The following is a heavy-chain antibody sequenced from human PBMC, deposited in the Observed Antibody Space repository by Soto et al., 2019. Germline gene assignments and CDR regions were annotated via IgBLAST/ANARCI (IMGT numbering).Heavy chain of an antibody. CDR1: GFTVSRNY. V-gene: IGHV3-53*01. CDR3: ASEVGGYPYGGAY. CDR2: IYSGGRT. D-gene: IGHD6-19*01. J-gene: IGHJ4*02. Sequence: GGSLRLSCAASGFTVSRNYMSWVRQAPGKGLEWVSVIYSGGRTYYADSVKGRFTISRDNSKNTLYLQMNSLRAEDTAVYYCASEVGGYPYGGAYWGQGTLVTVSS.